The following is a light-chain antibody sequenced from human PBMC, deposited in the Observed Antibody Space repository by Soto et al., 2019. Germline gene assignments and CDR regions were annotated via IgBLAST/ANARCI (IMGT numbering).Light chain of an antibody. J-gene: IGLJ3*02. V-gene: IGLV7-46*01. CDR1: TGPVTSGHY. CDR3: LLSFSYSGVRV. CDR2: DTS. Sequence: QAVVTQEPSLTVSPGGTVTFTCGSSTGPVTSGHYPYWFQQKPGQAPRTLIYDTSNTASWTPARFSGSLLGGKAALTLSGAQPDDEDEYYCLLSFSYSGVRVFGGGTKLTVL.